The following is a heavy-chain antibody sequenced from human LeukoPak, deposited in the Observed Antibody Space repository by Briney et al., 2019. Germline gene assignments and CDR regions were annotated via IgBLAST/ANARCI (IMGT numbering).Heavy chain of an antibody. Sequence: SETLSLTCTVSGGSVSSSTYYWGWIRQPPGKGLEWIGSIYYSGSTYYNPSLKSRVTISVDTSKNQFSLKLNSVTAADTAVYYCARDRRAAAAVYGMDVAVYGMDVWGQGTTVTVSS. CDR1: GGSVSSSTYY. D-gene: IGHD6-13*01. J-gene: IGHJ6*02. CDR3: ARDRRAAAAVYGMDVAVYGMDV. V-gene: IGHV4-39*02. CDR2: IYYSGST.